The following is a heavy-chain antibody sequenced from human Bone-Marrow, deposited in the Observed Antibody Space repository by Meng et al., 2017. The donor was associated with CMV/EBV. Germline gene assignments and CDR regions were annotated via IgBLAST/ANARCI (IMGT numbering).Heavy chain of an antibody. D-gene: IGHD3-10*01. V-gene: IGHV1-18*01. CDR2: ISDYNGNT. Sequence: ASVKVSCKASGYTFTSYGISWVRQAPGQGLEWMGWISDYNGNTNYAQKLQGRVTMTTDTSTSTANMELRSLRSDDTAVYYCAKDPRGFYGSFYEYYFYYWGQGTLVTVSS. CDR1: GYTFTSYG. J-gene: IGHJ4*02. CDR3: AKDPRGFYGSFYEYYFYY.